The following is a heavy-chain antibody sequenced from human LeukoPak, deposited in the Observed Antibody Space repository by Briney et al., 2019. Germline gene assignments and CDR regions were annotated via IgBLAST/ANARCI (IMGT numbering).Heavy chain of an antibody. CDR3: ARDDGMDSSSWYGWFDP. Sequence: PSETLSLTCTVSGGSICSYYWSWIRQPPGKGLEWIGYIYYSGGTNYNPSLKSRVTISVDTSKNQFSLKLSSVTAADTAVYYCARDDGMDSSSWYGWFDPWGQGTLVTVSS. J-gene: IGHJ5*02. CDR2: IYYSGGT. D-gene: IGHD6-13*01. V-gene: IGHV4-59*01. CDR1: GGSICSYY.